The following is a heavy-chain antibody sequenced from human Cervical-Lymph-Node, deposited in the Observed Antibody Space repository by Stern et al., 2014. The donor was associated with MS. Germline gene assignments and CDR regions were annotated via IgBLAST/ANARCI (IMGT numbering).Heavy chain of an antibody. D-gene: IGHD2-2*01. J-gene: IGHJ6*02. CDR2: IIPIFGTA. CDR3: ARGVVVPAAMGMDV. V-gene: IGHV1-69*01. Sequence: DQLVESGAEVKKPGSSVKVSCKASGGTFSSYAISWVRQAPGQALEWMGGIIPIFGTANYAQKFQGRVTITADESTSTAYMELSSLRSEDTAVYYCARGVVVPAAMGMDVWGQGTTVTVSS. CDR1: GGTFSSYA.